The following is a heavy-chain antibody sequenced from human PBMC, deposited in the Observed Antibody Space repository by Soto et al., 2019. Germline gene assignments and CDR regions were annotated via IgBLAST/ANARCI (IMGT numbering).Heavy chain of an antibody. CDR1: GFSLSTSGMC. CDR2: IDWDDDE. D-gene: IGHD3-9*01. J-gene: IGHJ4*02. Sequence: SGPTLVNPTQTLTLTCTFSGFSLSTSGMCVSWIRQPPGKALEWLARIDWDDDEYYSTSLKTRLTISKVTSKNQVVLTLTNMDAVDTATYFCARTLYYDILTAPPGGVYYYDYWGKGTLVTVSS. V-gene: IGHV2-70*11. CDR3: ARTLYYDILTAPPGGVYYYDY.